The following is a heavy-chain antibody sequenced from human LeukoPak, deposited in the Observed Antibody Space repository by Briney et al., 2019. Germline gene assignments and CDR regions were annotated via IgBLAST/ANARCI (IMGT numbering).Heavy chain of an antibody. J-gene: IGHJ3*02. D-gene: IGHD2-2*01. CDR1: GGSFSGYY. CDR3: AREGAGYCSSTSCPYDAFDI. Sequence: SETLSLTCAVYGGSFSGYYWSWIRQPPGKGLEWIGEINHSGSTNYNPSLKSRVTISVDTSKNQFSLKLSSVTAADTAVYYCAREGAGYCSSTSCPYDAFDIWGQGTMVTVSS. V-gene: IGHV4-34*01. CDR2: INHSGST.